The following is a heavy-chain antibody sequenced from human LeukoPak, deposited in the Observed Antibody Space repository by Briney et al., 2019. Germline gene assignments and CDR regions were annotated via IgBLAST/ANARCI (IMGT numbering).Heavy chain of an antibody. CDR1: GFTVSSNY. Sequence: PGGSLRLSCAASGFTVSSNYMSWVRQAPGKGLEWVSVIYSGGSTYYADSVKGRFTISRDNSKNTLYLQMNSLRAEDTAVYYCARGKIYDSSGYYYLHYWGQGTLVTVSS. CDR3: ARGKIYDSSGYYYLHY. J-gene: IGHJ4*02. CDR2: IYSGGST. V-gene: IGHV3-53*01. D-gene: IGHD3-22*01.